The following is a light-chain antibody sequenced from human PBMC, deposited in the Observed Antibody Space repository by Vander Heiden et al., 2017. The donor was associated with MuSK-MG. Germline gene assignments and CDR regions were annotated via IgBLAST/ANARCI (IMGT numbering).Light chain of an antibody. CDR3: QQRSLWPPGAR. J-gene: IGKJ1*01. V-gene: IGKV3-11*01. CDR1: QNINNY. CDR2: DAS. Sequence: EIVLTQSPVTLSLSPGERATLSCRASQNINNYLAWYQQKPGQAPRLLIFDASNRATGIPARFSGSGSGTDFILTISSLEPEDFAVYFCQQRSLWPPGARLGNGTKVEIK.